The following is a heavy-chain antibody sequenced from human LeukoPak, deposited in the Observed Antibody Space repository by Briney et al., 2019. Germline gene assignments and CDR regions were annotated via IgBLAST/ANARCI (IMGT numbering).Heavy chain of an antibody. J-gene: IGHJ3*01. CDR1: GFTFSAYS. D-gene: IGHD6-19*01. V-gene: IGHV3-21*01. CDR3: VRVGSGATRADTLDL. CDR2: IGAAGSHI. Sequence: KPGGSLRLSCAASGFTFSAYSMNWVRQAPGEGLEWVSSIGAAGSHIYYADSMKGRFTISRDNAKSSPFLQMNSLRAEDTGIYYCVRVGSGATRADTLDLWGQGTMVTVSS.